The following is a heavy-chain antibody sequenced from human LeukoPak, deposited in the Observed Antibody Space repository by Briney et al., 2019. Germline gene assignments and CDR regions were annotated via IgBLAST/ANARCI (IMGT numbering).Heavy chain of an antibody. CDR3: AKDAQWLSRGGAFDI. D-gene: IGHD3-22*01. V-gene: IGHV3-9*01. CDR2: ISWNSGSK. CDR1: RFTFDDYA. J-gene: IGHJ3*02. Sequence: GGSLRLSCAASRFTFDDYAVHWVRQAPGRGLEWVSGISWNSGSKGYADSVKGRFTISRDNAKNSLYLQKNSLRAEDTALYYCAKDAQWLSRGGAFDIWGQGTMVTVPS.